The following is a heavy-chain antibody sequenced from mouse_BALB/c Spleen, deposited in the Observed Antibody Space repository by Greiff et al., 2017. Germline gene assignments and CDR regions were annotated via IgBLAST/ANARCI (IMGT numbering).Heavy chain of an antibody. V-gene: IGHV3-2*02. CDR2: ISYSGST. J-gene: IGHJ2*01. CDR1: GYSITSDYA. Sequence: ESGPGLVKPSQSLSLTCTVTGYSITSDYAWNWIRQFPGNKLEWMGYISYSGSTSYNPSLKSRISITRDTSKNQFFLQLNSVTTEDTATYYCARWGNYFDYWGQGTTLTVSS. CDR3: ARWGNYFDY.